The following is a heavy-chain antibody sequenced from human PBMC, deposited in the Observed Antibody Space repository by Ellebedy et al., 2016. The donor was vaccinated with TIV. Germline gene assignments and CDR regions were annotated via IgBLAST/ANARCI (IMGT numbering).Heavy chain of an antibody. V-gene: IGHV4-34*01. CDR2: INHSGST. CDR3: ARGRSFDP. CDR1: GGSFSGYY. Sequence: SETLSLXXAVYGGSFSGYYWSWIRQPPEKGLEWIGEINHSGSTNYNPSLKSRVTISIDTSKNQFSLKLSSVTAADTAVYYCARGRSFDPWGQGTLVTVSS. J-gene: IGHJ5*02. D-gene: IGHD1-26*01.